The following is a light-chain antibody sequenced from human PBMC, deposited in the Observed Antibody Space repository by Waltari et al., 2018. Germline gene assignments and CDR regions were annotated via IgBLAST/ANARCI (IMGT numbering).Light chain of an antibody. CDR2: HAS. Sequence: EVVLTHSPGTLSLSPGEGATLPCRARQSISHYLAWYQQKPGQAPRLLIYHASSRATGIPDRFSGSGSGTDFSLTISRLEPEDFAVYYCQHYVNLPATFGQGTKVEI. J-gene: IGKJ1*01. CDR3: QHYVNLPAT. CDR1: QSISHY. V-gene: IGKV3-20*01.